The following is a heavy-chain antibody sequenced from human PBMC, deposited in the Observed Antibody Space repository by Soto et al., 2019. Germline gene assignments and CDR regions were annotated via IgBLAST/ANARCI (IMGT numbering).Heavy chain of an antibody. CDR3: ARLGYCSGGSCPPETHGFDY. CDR2: INPSGGST. J-gene: IGHJ4*02. CDR1: GYTFTSYY. Sequence: ASVKVSCKASGYTFTSYYMHWVRQAPGQGLEWMGIINPSGGSTSYAQKFQGRVTMTRDTSTSTVYMELSSLRSEDTAVYYCARLGYCSGGSCPPETHGFDYWGQGTLVTVS. V-gene: IGHV1-46*01. D-gene: IGHD2-15*01.